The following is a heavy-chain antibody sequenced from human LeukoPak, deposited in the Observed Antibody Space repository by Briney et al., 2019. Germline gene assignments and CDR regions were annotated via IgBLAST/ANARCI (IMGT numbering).Heavy chain of an antibody. J-gene: IGHJ4*02. Sequence: PGGSLRLSCAASGFTFSSYAMSWVRQAPGKGLEWVSSIGGSSTSIYYADSVKGRFTISRDNAKNSLYLQMNSLRAEDTAVYYCAREVSEAFDYWGQGTLVTVSS. CDR1: GFTFSSYA. CDR3: AREVSEAFDY. V-gene: IGHV3-21*01. D-gene: IGHD6-25*01. CDR2: IGGSSTSI.